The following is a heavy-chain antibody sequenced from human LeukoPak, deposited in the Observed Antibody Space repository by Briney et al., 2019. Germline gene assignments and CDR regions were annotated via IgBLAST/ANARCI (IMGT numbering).Heavy chain of an antibody. J-gene: IGHJ4*02. Sequence: GASVKVSCKASVGTFISYAISWLRQAPGQGLEWMGGIIPIFCTANHAQKFQGRFTILADESTRTAYMDLSSLRSADTAVSYCARHSSGWYGDFDYWGQGPLVTVSS. D-gene: IGHD6-19*01. V-gene: IGHV1-69*01. CDR2: IIPIFCTA. CDR3: ARHSSGWYGDFDY. CDR1: VGTFISYA.